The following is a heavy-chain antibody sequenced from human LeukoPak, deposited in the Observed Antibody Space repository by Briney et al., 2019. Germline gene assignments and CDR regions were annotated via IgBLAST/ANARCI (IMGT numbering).Heavy chain of an antibody. D-gene: IGHD3-10*01. J-gene: IGHJ4*02. CDR1: GVSISSGAYS. CDR2: IYHSGSA. Sequence: SETLSLTCAVSGVSISSGAYSWSWIRQSPGKGLEWIGYIYHSGSAYYNPSLKSRVTISVDRSKNEFSLHLSSVTAADTAVYYCASAYGSGTYYPLFDSWGQGTLVTVSS. CDR3: ASAYGSGTYYPLFDS. V-gene: IGHV4-30-2*06.